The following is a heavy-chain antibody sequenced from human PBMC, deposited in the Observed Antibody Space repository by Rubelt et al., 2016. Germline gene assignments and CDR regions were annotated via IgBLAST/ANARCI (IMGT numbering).Heavy chain of an antibody. D-gene: IGHD3-10*01. J-gene: IGHJ5*02. CDR1: GYTFTRYG. CDR3: ARVRFGDSWFDP. CDR2: TRAYNGNT. Sequence: HVQLVQSGAEVKKAGASVKVSCTASGYTFTRYGISWVRPAPGPGLERMGGTRAYNGNTNYAQKLQGRVTMTTDTSTSTAYMELRSLRSDDTAVYYCARVRFGDSWFDPWGQGTLVTVSS. V-gene: IGHV1-18*01.